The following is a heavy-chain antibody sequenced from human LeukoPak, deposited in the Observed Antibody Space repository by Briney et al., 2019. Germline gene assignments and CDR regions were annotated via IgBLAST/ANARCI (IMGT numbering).Heavy chain of an antibody. D-gene: IGHD3-22*01. Sequence: PSGTLSLTCAVSGGSISSNNWWGWVRQPPGKGLEWIGEIYHSGSPNYNPSLKSRVTISVDKSRNHFSLNLSSVTAADTAVYYCARDLGYYDSSGVAFDIWGQGTMVTVSS. V-gene: IGHV4-4*02. CDR1: GGSISSNNW. J-gene: IGHJ3*02. CDR3: ARDLGYYDSSGVAFDI. CDR2: IYHSGSP.